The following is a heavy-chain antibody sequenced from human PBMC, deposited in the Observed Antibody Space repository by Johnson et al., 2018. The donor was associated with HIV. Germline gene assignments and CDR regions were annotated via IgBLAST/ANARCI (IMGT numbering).Heavy chain of an antibody. CDR1: GFTFSDYY. CDR2: ISSSGSTI. D-gene: IGHD6-13*01. CDR3: ASITTIAAAGRGAFDI. V-gene: IGHV3-11*04. J-gene: IGHJ3*02. Sequence: QVQLVESGGGLVKPGGSLRLSCAASGFTFSDYYMGWIRQAPGKGLEWVSSISSSGSTIYYADSVTGRFTISRDNAKNSLYLQMNSLRAEDTAVYYCASITTIAAAGRGAFDIWGQGTMVTVSS.